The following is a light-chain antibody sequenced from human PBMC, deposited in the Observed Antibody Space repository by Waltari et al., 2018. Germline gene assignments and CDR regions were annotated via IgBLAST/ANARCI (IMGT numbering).Light chain of an antibody. J-gene: IGLJ2*01. CDR3: QSYDPSLSVV. V-gene: IGLV1-40*01. CDR2: GVN. CDR1: GSNLGAGYV. Sequence: QSVLTQPPSVSGAPGQRVAISCTGSGSNLGAGYVVPWYQQHPGKAPKLLIYGVNNRPLGVPDRFSGSQFGTSASLAITGLQAEDEADYYCQSYDPSLSVVFGGGTKLTVL.